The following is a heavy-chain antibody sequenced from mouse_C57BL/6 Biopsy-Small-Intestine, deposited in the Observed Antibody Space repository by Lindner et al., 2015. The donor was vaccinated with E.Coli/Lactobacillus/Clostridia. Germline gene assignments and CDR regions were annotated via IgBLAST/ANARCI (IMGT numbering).Heavy chain of an antibody. CDR3: ARYMDY. CDR2: IRNKANGHTT. Sequence: VQLQESGGGLVQPKGSLKLSCAASGFTFTDYYMSWVRQPPGKALEWLGFIRNKANGHTTEYSASVKGRFTISRDNSQSILYLQMNALRAEDSATYYCARYMDYWGQGTSVTVSS. J-gene: IGHJ4*01. V-gene: IGHV7-3*01. CDR1: GFTFTDYY.